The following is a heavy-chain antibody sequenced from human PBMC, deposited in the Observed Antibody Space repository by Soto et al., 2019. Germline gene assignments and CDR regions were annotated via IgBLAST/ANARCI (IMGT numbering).Heavy chain of an antibody. CDR3: ASGPYYYDSSGLDY. J-gene: IGHJ4*02. CDR1: GGTFSSYA. Sequence: SVKVSCKASGGTFSSYAISWVRQAPGQGLGWMGGIIPIFGTANYAQKFQGRVTITADESTSTAYMELSSLRSEDTAVYYCASGPYYYDSSGLDYWGQGTLVTVSS. CDR2: IIPIFGTA. D-gene: IGHD3-22*01. V-gene: IGHV1-69*13.